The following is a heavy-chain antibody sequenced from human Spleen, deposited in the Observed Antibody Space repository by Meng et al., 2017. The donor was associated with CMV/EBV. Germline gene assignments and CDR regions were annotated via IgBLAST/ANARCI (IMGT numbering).Heavy chain of an antibody. J-gene: IGHJ4*02. CDR3: ARGRSGLSYFDY. V-gene: IGHV4-34*01. CDR2: ILHSVSP. Sequence: QGGGGLVTAAGTLSRSCVVYGACFGCCYWGWIRPPPGKGLEWIGEILHSVSPNYNPPLKSRVTISVDTSKNQFSLRVSSVTSAYTGVYYCARGRSGLSYFDYWGQGTLVTVSS. CDR1: GACFGCCY. D-gene: IGHD6-19*01.